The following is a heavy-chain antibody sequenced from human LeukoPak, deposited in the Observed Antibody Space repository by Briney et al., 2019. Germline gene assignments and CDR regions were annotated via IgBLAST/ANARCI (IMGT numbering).Heavy chain of an antibody. CDR1: GYSISSGYY. CDR2: IYHSGST. J-gene: IGHJ4*02. V-gene: IGHV4-38-2*02. CDR3: ARGSRDYFDY. Sequence: SETLSLTCTVSGYSISSGYYWGWIRQPPGKGLEWIGSIYHSGSTYYNPSLKSRVTISVDTSKNQFSLKLSSVTAADTAVYYCARGSRDYFDYWGQGTLVTVSS.